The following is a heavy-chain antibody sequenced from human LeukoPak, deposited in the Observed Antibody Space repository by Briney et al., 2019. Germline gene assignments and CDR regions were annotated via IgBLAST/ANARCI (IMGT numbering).Heavy chain of an antibody. CDR1: GFTFSSYG. CDR3: ETYDFWSGPQGYFDY. CDR2: IRYDGSNK. V-gene: IGHV3-30*02. Sequence: PGGSLRLSCAASGFTFSSYGMHWVRQAPGKGLEWVAFIRYDGSNKYYADSVKGRFTISRDNSKNTLYLQMNSLRAEDTAVYYCETYDFWSGPQGYFDYWGQGTLVTVSS. J-gene: IGHJ4*02. D-gene: IGHD3-3*01.